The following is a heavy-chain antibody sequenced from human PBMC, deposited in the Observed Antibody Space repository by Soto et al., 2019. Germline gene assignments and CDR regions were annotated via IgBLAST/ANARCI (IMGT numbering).Heavy chain of an antibody. Sequence: QAQLVDSGGAVVQPGMSLRLSCAAPGFTFNLYGMHWVRHAPGKGPEWVAHSSSDGTTEQYADSVKGRFTGSRDNSKMTLYLRMSRLRAEDTAIYCCARGPYHGAFDYCEQGSMVTVSS. CDR3: ARGPYHGAFDY. V-gene: IGHV3-30*03. D-gene: IGHD3-16*01. CDR1: GFTFNLYG. CDR2: SSSDGTTE. J-gene: IGHJ4*02.